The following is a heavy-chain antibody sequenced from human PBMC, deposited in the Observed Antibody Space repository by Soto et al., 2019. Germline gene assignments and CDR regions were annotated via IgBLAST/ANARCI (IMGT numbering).Heavy chain of an antibody. CDR1: GFTFSSYW. Sequence: GGSLRLSCAASGFTFSSYWMHWVRQAPGKGLVWVSRINSDGSSTSYADSVKGRFTISRDNAKNTLYLQMNSLRAEDTAVYYCASAYYGSGSYRYRSVVYGMDVWGQGTTVTVSS. V-gene: IGHV3-74*01. CDR2: INSDGSST. CDR3: ASAYYGSGSYRYRSVVYGMDV. D-gene: IGHD3-10*01. J-gene: IGHJ6*02.